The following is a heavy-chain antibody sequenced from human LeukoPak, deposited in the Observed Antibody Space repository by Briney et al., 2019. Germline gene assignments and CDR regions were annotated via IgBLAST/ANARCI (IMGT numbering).Heavy chain of an antibody. J-gene: IGHJ4*02. CDR2: ISASGGGT. Sequence: GGSLRLSCAVSGLTFSSSVMSWVRQAPGKRLEWVSTISASGGGTYYADSVKGRFTISRDNSKNTLYLQMNSLRADDTAVYYCAKDNAYCSSLNCYFEYWGQGTLVTVSS. CDR3: AKDNAYCSSLNCYFEY. CDR1: GLTFSSSV. V-gene: IGHV3-23*01. D-gene: IGHD2-2*01.